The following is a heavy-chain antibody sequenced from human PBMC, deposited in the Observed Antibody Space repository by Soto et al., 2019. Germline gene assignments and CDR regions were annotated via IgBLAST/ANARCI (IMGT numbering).Heavy chain of an antibody. V-gene: IGHV1-2*02. J-gene: IGHJ5*02. CDR1: GYSFTDYY. CDR2: INTKTGGT. CDR3: ARVGPTGWFDH. Sequence: QVHLVQSGAEVKKPGASVKVSCKASGYSFTDYYMHWVRQAPGQGLEWMGWINTKTGGTNYAQRVQGRVNMTGDTSINTAYMELSRLRSDDTAVYYCARVGPTGWFDHWGQGTVVTVSS.